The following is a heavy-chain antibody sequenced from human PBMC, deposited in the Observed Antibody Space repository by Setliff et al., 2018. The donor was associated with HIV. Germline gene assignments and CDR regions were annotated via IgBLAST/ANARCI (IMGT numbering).Heavy chain of an antibody. Sequence: SETLSLTCVASAYSISSGYYWGWIRQSPRKGLEWIGSIYYSGSTYYNPSLKSRVTISVDTSKNQFSLKLTSVTAADTAVYYCAREIYGGNSRPFDYWGQGTLVTVSS. CDR2: IYYSGST. CDR3: AREIYGGNSRPFDY. V-gene: IGHV4-38-2*02. J-gene: IGHJ4*02. CDR1: AYSISSGYY. D-gene: IGHD4-17*01.